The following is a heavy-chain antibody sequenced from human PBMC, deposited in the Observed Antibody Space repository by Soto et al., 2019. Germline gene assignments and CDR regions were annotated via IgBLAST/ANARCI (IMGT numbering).Heavy chain of an antibody. CDR1: GYTFTSQY. V-gene: IGHV1-46*01. CDR3: AKRSPYSSGWYSPIFDY. J-gene: IGHJ4*02. D-gene: IGHD6-13*01. Sequence: ASVKVSCKASGYTFTSQYIHWVRQAPGQGLEWMGIINPSGGGTSYAQKFQGRVTMTRDTSTSTVYMELTSLTSEDTAVYFCAKRSPYSSGWYSPIFDYWGQGALVTVSS. CDR2: INPSGGGT.